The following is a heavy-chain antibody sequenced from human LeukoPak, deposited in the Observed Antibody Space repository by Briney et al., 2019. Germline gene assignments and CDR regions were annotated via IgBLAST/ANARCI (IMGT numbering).Heavy chain of an antibody. V-gene: IGHV3-23*01. D-gene: IGHD3-22*01. CDR3: AKDHYYDSSGLSYFDY. CDR1: GFTFSSYA. CDR2: ISGSGGST. J-gene: IGHJ4*02. Sequence: QTGGSLRLSCAASGFTFSSYAMSWVRQAPGKGLEWVSAISGSGGSTYYADSVKGRFTISRDNSKNTLYLQMNSLRAEDTAVYYCAKDHYYDSSGLSYFDYWGQGTLVTVSS.